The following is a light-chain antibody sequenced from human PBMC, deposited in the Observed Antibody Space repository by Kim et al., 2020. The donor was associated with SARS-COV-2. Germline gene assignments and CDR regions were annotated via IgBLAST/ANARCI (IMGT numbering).Light chain of an antibody. Sequence: APIGDRVTITCRASQMIDTWLAWYQQKPGKAPKLLIYLASTLENGVPPRFSGSGSGAEFTLTINSLQPDDFATYYCQHYSRFPYTFGQGTKVDIK. CDR3: QHYSRFPYT. CDR1: QMIDTW. CDR2: LAS. J-gene: IGKJ2*01. V-gene: IGKV1-5*03.